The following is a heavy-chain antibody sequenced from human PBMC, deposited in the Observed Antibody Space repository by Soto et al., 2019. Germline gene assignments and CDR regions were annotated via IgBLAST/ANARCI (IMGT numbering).Heavy chain of an antibody. D-gene: IGHD1-26*01. Sequence: SETLSLTCTVSGASITTAYYWTWVRQHPVKGLEWIGHIYYTGNTYYNPSLKSRLNISLDPSNNQFSLQLESVTAADTAIYYCARGSRFDPGGQGTLVTVSS. J-gene: IGHJ5*02. CDR2: IYYTGNT. CDR3: ARGSRFDP. CDR1: GASITTAYY. V-gene: IGHV4-31*03.